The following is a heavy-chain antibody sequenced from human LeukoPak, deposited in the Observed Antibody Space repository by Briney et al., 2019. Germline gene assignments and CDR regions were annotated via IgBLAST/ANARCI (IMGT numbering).Heavy chain of an antibody. CDR3: GRPHRRWTSVDWFDP. V-gene: IGHV4-39*01. J-gene: IGHJ5*02. CDR2: VYYTGDT. D-gene: IGHD4-23*01. CDR1: GGSITRGTFY. Sequence: SETLSLTCTVSGGSITRGTFYWGWMRQPPGKGLEWLGSVYYTGDTYYNVSLKSRLTISVDTSKNQFYLKLRSVTAADTAVYFCGRPHRRWTSVDWFDPWGQGTLVTVYS.